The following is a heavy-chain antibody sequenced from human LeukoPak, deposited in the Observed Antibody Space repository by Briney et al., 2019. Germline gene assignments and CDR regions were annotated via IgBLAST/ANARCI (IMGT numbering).Heavy chain of an antibody. Sequence: GGSLRLSCAASGFTFSSYWMSWVRQAPGKGLEWVANIKQDGSEKYFVDSVKGRFTISRDNAKNSLYLQMNSLRVEDTAVYYCVGGYSYGTVLDYWGQGTLVTVSS. V-gene: IGHV3-7*01. J-gene: IGHJ4*02. CDR2: IKQDGSEK. D-gene: IGHD5-18*01. CDR1: GFTFSSYW. CDR3: VGGYSYGTVLDY.